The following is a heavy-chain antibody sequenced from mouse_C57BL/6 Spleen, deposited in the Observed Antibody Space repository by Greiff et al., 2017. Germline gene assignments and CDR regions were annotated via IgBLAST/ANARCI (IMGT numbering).Heavy chain of an antibody. Sequence: VQLQESGPGLVAPSQSLSITCTVSGFSLTSYGVHWVRQPPGKGLEWLVVIWSDGSTTYNSALKSRLSISKDNSKSQVFLKMNSLQTDDTAMYYCARQPYYSNYGIGYYAMDYWGQGTSVTVSS. D-gene: IGHD2-5*01. J-gene: IGHJ4*01. V-gene: IGHV2-6-1*01. CDR3: ARQPYYSNYGIGYYAMDY. CDR1: GFSLTSYG. CDR2: IWSDGST.